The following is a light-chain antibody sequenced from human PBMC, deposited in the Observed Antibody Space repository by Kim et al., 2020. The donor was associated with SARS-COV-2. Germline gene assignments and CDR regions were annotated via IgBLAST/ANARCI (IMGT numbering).Light chain of an antibody. CDR1: GSDIGAYEN. J-gene: IGLJ1*01. V-gene: IGLV2-8*01. Sequence: PGQSVTISCTGSGSDIGAYENVSWYQQHPGKAPKLMISEVTKRSSGVPDRFSGSKSGNTASLTVSGLQVEDEADYYCCSYARTSYVFGTGTKVTVL. CDR3: CSYARTSYV. CDR2: EVT.